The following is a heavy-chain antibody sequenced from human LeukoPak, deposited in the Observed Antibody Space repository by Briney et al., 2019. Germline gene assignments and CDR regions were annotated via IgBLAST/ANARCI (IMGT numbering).Heavy chain of an antibody. Sequence: GESLKISCKAHGYTFNTYWIGWVRQVPGKGLEWMGIIFPVDSDTRYSPSFQGQVTISADKSINTAYLQWSSLKASDTAMYYCASRVITPDAFDIWGLGTVVTVSS. CDR3: ASRVITPDAFDI. CDR2: IFPVDSDT. CDR1: GYTFNTYW. D-gene: IGHD1-14*01. J-gene: IGHJ3*02. V-gene: IGHV5-51*01.